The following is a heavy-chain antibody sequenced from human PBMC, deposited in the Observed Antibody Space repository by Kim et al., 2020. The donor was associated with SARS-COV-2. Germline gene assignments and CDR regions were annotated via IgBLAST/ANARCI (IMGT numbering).Heavy chain of an antibody. V-gene: IGHV4-39*01. CDR3: ARSMVAGDYYFDY. D-gene: IGHD6-19*01. J-gene: IGHJ4*02. Sequence: SSPSHKVRVTIPVDTSKSQFSLKLSSVTAAVTAVYYCARSMVAGDYYFDYWGQGTLVTVSS.